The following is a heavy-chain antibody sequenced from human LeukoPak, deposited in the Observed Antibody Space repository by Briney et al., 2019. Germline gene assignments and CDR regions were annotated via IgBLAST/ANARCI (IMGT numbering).Heavy chain of an antibody. V-gene: IGHV3-7*01. J-gene: IGHJ4*02. CDR2: IKQDGREK. Sequence: GGSLRLSCAVSGFTFSSYWMSWVRQAPGKGLEWVANIKQDGREKYYVDSVKGRFTISRDNAKNSLYLQMNSLRAEDTAVYYCARSRFGEYWGQGTLVTVSS. D-gene: IGHD3-10*01. CDR3: ARSRFGEY. CDR1: GFTFSSYW.